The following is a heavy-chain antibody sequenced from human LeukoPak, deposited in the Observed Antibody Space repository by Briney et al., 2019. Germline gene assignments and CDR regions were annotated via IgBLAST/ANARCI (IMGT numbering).Heavy chain of an antibody. V-gene: IGHV4-34*01. CDR3: ARAWSIAANFDY. J-gene: IGHJ4*02. D-gene: IGHD6-6*01. CDR1: GGSFSGYY. CDR2: INHSGST. Sequence: PSETLSLTCAVYGGSFSGYYWSWIRQPPGKGLEWIGEINHSGSTNYNPSLKSRVTISVDTSKNQFSLKLSSVTAADTAVYYCARAWSIAANFDYWGQGTLVTVSS.